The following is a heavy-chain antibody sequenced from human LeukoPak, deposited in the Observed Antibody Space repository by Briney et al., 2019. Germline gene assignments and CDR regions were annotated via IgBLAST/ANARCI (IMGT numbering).Heavy chain of an antibody. CDR3: ARSSLGTITAGPFDY. D-gene: IGHD5-12*01. J-gene: IGHJ4*02. V-gene: IGHV1-18*01. CDR1: GYTFTTYG. CDR2: ISGHQGST. Sequence: ASVKVSCKASGYTFTTYGIPWVRQAPGQGLEWMGWISGHQGSTKYAQKFQGKVTMTIDTSTSTAYMELRSLRSDDTAIYFCARSSLGTITAGPFDYWGQGTLVAVSS.